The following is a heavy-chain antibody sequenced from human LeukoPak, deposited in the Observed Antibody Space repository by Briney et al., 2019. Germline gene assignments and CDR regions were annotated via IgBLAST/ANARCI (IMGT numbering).Heavy chain of an antibody. CDR3: AALWFDP. CDR1: GFIFSNYE. V-gene: IGHV3-48*03. Sequence: PGGSLRLSCAPSGFIFSNYEMNWVRQAPGKGLEWVSYINRGGGIAYYVDSVRGRFTISRDNTKNALYLQMNSLRAEDTAVYYCAALWFDPWGQGTLVTVPS. CDR2: INRGGGIA. J-gene: IGHJ5*02.